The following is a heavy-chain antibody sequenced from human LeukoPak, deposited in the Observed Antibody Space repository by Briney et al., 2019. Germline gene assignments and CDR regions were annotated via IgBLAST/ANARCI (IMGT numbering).Heavy chain of an antibody. CDR2: IYYSGST. CDR1: GGSISSSSYY. J-gene: IGHJ4*02. D-gene: IGHD3-10*01. Sequence: PSETLSLTCTVSGGSISSSSYYWGWIRQPPGKGLEWIGSIYYSGSTYYNPSLKSRVTISVDTSKNQFSLKLSSVTAADTAVYYCARDKESVHDYWGQGTLVTVSS. CDR3: ARDKESVHDY. V-gene: IGHV4-39*07.